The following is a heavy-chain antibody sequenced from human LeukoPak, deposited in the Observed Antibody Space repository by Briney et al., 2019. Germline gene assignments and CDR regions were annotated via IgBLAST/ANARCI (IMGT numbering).Heavy chain of an antibody. Sequence: PGGSLRLSCAASGFTFSSYAMSWVRQAPGKGLEWVSAISGSGGSTYYADSVKGRFTISRDNSKNTLYLQMNSLRAEDTAVYYCANRGYCSGGSCLTYYYYYMDVWGKGTTVTVSS. D-gene: IGHD2-15*01. J-gene: IGHJ6*03. CDR2: ISGSGGST. V-gene: IGHV3-23*01. CDR1: GFTFSSYA. CDR3: ANRGYCSGGSCLTYYYYYMDV.